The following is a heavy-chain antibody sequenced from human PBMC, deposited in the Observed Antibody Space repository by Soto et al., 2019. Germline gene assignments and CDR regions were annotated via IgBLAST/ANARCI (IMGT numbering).Heavy chain of an antibody. CDR3: ARDWGGVDP. D-gene: IGHD3-10*01. Sequence: PGGSLRHSSAASGLNVSSNYMSWVRQAPGKGLEWVSVIYSGGSTYYADSVKGRFTISRDNSKNTLYLQMNSLRAEDTAVYYCARDWGGVDPWGQGTLVTVSS. CDR2: IYSGGST. CDR1: GLNVSSNY. V-gene: IGHV3-53*01. J-gene: IGHJ5*02.